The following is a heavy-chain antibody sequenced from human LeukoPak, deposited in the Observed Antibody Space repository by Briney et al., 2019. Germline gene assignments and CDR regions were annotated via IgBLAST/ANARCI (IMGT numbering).Heavy chain of an antibody. CDR3: ARGLTAFGELSAPFDY. CDR2: ISVYNGNT. CDR1: GYTFTSYG. Sequence: ASVKVSCKASGYTFTSYGISWVRQAPGQGLEWMGWISVYNGNTNYAQKLQGSVTMTTDTSTSTAHMELRSLRSDDTAVYYCARGLTAFGELSAPFDYWGQGTLVTVSS. V-gene: IGHV1-18*04. J-gene: IGHJ4*02. D-gene: IGHD3-10*01.